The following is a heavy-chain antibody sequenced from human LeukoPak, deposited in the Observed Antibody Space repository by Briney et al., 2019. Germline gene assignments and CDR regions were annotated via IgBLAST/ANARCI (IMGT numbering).Heavy chain of an antibody. J-gene: IGHJ4*02. CDR1: GFTFSSYA. V-gene: IGHV3-30-3*01. D-gene: IGHD3-3*01. CDR3: ARGGFWSGYPFWYFDY. Sequence: TGGSLRLSCAASGFTFSSYAMHWVRQAPGKGLEWVAVISYDGSNKYYADSVKGRFTISRDNSKNTLYLQMNSLRAEDTAVYYCARGGFWSGYPFWYFDYWGQGTLVTVSS. CDR2: ISYDGSNK.